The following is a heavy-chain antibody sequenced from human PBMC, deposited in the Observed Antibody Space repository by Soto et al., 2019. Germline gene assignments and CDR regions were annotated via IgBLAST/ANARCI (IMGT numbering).Heavy chain of an antibody. J-gene: IGHJ4*02. D-gene: IGHD3-22*01. Sequence: ASVKVSCKASGYTFSCYVLSSLLQSPGQGLEWMGWITVSNGNKNYIDNLQGGVTMTTDTSTSTAYMELWRLRSDDTAVYYCARSYSYGSYWYFDDWGQGPLVTVSS. CDR3: ARSYSYGSYWYFDD. CDR1: GYTFSCYV. CDR2: ITVSNGNK. V-gene: IGHV1-18*04.